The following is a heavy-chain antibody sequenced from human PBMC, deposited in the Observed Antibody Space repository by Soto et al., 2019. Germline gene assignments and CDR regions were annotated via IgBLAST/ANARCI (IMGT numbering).Heavy chain of an antibody. CDR3: ARLHGSGNLHCFDC. CDR1: GGSISGVGYF. J-gene: IGHJ4*02. CDR2: IYYSGIT. V-gene: IGHV4-39*01. Sequence: PSETLSLTCTVSGGSISGVGYFWAWIRQPPGKGLEWIGSIYYSGITYYNPSLQTRATISVDTSKNQFSLQLTSVTAADTALYYCARLHGSGNLHCFDCWGQGALVTVSS. D-gene: IGHD6-19*01.